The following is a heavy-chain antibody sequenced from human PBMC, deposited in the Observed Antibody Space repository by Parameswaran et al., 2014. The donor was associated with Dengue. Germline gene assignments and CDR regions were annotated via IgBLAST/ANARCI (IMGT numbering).Heavy chain of an antibody. V-gene: IGHV1-18*01. CDR3: ARAKKTYGDYTHWFDP. D-gene: IGHD4-17*01. Sequence: SWVRQAPGQGLEWMGWISSYKGDTDYAQNFQGRVTMTTDTSTSTAYMELRSLRSGDTAVYYCARAKKTYGDYTHWFDPWGQGTLVTVSS. CDR2: ISSYKGDT. J-gene: IGHJ5*02.